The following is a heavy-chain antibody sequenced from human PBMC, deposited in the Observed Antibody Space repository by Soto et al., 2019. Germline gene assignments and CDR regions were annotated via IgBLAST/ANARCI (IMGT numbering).Heavy chain of an antibody. CDR1: GFTFSNAW. CDR3: TSLKLEPDYYYYMDV. D-gene: IGHD1-1*01. J-gene: IGHJ6*03. Sequence: GGSLRLSCAASGFTFSNAWMSWVRQAPGKGLEWVGRIKSKTDGGTTDYAAPVKGRFTISRDDSKNTLYLQMNSLKTEDTAVYYCTSLKLEPDYYYYMDVWGKGTTVTVSS. CDR2: IKSKTDGGTT. V-gene: IGHV3-15*01.